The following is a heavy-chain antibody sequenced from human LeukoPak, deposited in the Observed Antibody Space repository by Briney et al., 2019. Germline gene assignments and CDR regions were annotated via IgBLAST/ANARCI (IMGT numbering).Heavy chain of an antibody. CDR2: ISSSSSTI. Sequence: GGSLRLSCAASGFTFSSYSMNWVRQAPGKGLEWVSYISSSSSTIYYADSVKGRFTISRDNAKNSLYLQMNSLRDEDTAVYYCARDLGVAARSGYYGMDVWGQGTTVTVSS. CDR3: ARDLGVAARSGYYGMDV. D-gene: IGHD2-15*01. J-gene: IGHJ6*02. V-gene: IGHV3-48*02. CDR1: GFTFSSYS.